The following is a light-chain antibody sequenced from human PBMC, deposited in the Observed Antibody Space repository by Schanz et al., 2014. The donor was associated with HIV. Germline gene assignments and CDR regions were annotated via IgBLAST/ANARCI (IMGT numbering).Light chain of an antibody. CDR2: KAS. J-gene: IGKJ1*01. Sequence: DVQMTQSPPSVSASVGDRVTITCRASQSISSWLAWYQQKPGKAPKLLIYKASSLESGVPSRFSGSGSGTEFTLTISSLQPDDFATYYCQQYNSYRRTFGQGTKVEIK. V-gene: IGKV1-5*03. CDR1: QSISSW. CDR3: QQYNSYRRT.